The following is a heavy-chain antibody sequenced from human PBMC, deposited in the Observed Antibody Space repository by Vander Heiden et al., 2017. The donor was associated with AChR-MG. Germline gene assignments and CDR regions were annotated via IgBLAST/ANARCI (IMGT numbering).Heavy chain of an antibody. CDR3: ARVSMVRGVIDY. CDR1: GGSISSGSYY. J-gene: IGHJ4*02. V-gene: IGHV4-61*02. D-gene: IGHD3-10*01. Sequence: QVQLQESGPGLVKPSQTLSLTCTVSGGSISSGSYYWSWIRQPAGKGLEWIGRIRNSGSTNYNPSLKSRVTRSVDTSKNQFSLKLNSVSAADTAMYYCARVSMVRGVIDYWGQGTLVTVSA. CDR2: IRNSGST.